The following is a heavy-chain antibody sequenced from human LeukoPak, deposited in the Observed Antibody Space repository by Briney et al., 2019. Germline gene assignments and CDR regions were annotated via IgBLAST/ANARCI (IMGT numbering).Heavy chain of an antibody. V-gene: IGHV3-64D*09. D-gene: IGHD3-3*01. J-gene: IGHJ4*02. CDR3: VKAQYDFWSGLDY. CDR2: ISGNGGST. CDR1: GFTFSRYP. Sequence: GGSLRLSCSASGFTFSRYPMHWVRQAPGKGLEYVAAISGNGGSTYYADSVKGRFTISRDNSKNTLYLQMSSLRTEDTAIYYCVKAQYDFWSGLDYWGQGTLVTVSS.